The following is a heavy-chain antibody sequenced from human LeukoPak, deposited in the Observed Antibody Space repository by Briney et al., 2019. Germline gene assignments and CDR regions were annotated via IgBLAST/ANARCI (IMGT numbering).Heavy chain of an antibody. CDR1: GGSISSGDYY. Sequence: SETLSLTCTVSGGSISSGDYYWSWIRQPPGKGLEWIGYIYYSGSTYYNPSLKSRVTISVDTSKNQFSLKLSSVTAADTAVYYCASSGGFGEVPFDYWGQGTLVTVSS. J-gene: IGHJ4*02. V-gene: IGHV4-30-4*01. D-gene: IGHD3-10*01. CDR3: ASSGGFGEVPFDY. CDR2: IYYSGST.